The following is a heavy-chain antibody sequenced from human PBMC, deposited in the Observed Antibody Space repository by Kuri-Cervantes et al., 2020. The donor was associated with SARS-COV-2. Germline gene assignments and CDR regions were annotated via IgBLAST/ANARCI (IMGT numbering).Heavy chain of an antibody. CDR1: GGSFSGYY. D-gene: IGHD2-2*01. Sequence: GSLRLSCAVYGGSFSGYYWSWIRQTPGKGLEWIGEINHSGSANYNPSLKSRVTISVDTSKNQFSLKLSSVTAADTAVYYCARHSRVVPAARTLFDYWGQGTLVTVSS. CDR2: INHSGSA. J-gene: IGHJ4*02. CDR3: ARHSRVVPAARTLFDY. V-gene: IGHV4-34*01.